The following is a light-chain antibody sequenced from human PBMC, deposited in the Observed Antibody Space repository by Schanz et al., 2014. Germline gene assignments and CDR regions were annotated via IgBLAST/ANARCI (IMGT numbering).Light chain of an antibody. CDR1: SSDVGGYAR. CDR3: SSYAGSSTWL. CDR2: EVS. V-gene: IGLV2-8*01. J-gene: IGLJ2*01. Sequence: QSALTQPPSASGSPGQSVTISCTGTSSDVGGYARVSWYQQLPGKAPKLIIYEVSERPSGVPDRFSGSKSGNTASLTVSGLQAEDDADYYCSSYAGSSTWLFGGGTKLTVL.